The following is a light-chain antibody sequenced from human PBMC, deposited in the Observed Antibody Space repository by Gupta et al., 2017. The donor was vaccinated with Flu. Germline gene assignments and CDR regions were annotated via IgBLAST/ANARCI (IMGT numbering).Light chain of an antibody. CDR3: QQSYSTS. V-gene: IGKV1-39*01. CDR2: AAS. CDR1: QSLSTY. Sequence: IQMTQSPSSLSASVGDRVTITCRASQSLSTYLNWYQQKPGKAPKLLIYAASSLQSGVPSRFSGSGSGTDFTLTISSLQPEDFATYYCQQSYSTSFGPGTKVEIK. J-gene: IGKJ3*01.